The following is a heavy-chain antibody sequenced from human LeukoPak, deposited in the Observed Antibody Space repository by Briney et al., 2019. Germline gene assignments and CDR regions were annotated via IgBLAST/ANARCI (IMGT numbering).Heavy chain of an antibody. CDR3: ARDYFVDGSNSKIFFDS. V-gene: IGHV3-7*01. CDR2: IKQDGSQK. D-gene: IGHD5-24*01. J-gene: IGHJ4*02. CDR1: GFTFSTYW. Sequence: GGSLRLSCAASGFTFSTYWMNWVRQAPGMGREWVASIKQDGSQKYYVDSVKGRFTISRDNAKNSLDLQMNSLRAEDTAVYYCARDYFVDGSNSKIFFDSWGQGTLVTVSS.